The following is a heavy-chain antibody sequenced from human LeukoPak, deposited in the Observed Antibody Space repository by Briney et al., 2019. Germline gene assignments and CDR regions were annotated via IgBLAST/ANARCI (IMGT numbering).Heavy chain of an antibody. CDR2: IYSGGST. CDR1: GFTVSSNY. V-gene: IGHV3-53*03. Sequence: AGSLTLSCAASGFTVSSNYMSWVRQPPGKGLECVSLIYSGGSTYYADSVKGRFTVSRDNSKNTLYLQMNSLRAEDTAMYYCARGLGYCTSTTCLLPFDYWGQGTLVTVSS. CDR3: ARGLGYCTSTTCLLPFDY. D-gene: IGHD2-2*01. J-gene: IGHJ4*02.